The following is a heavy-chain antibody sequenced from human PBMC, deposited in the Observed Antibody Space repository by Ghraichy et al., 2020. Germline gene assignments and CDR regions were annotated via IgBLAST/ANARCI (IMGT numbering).Heavy chain of an antibody. CDR1: GGAIENYF. CDR2: VYKTGST. Sequence: SETLSLTCTVSGGAIENYFWSWIRQPPGKGLEWIGNVYKTGSTNYNPSLKSRVTMSVDTSKNQFSLDLTSVTAADTATYYCARSSTRFMVLINDWGQGTLVTVSS. CDR3: ARSSTRFMVLIND. J-gene: IGHJ4*02. V-gene: IGHV4-59*13. D-gene: IGHD4/OR15-4a*01.